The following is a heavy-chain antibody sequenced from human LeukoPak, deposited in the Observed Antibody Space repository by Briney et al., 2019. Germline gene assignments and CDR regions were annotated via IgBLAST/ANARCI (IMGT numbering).Heavy chain of an antibody. D-gene: IGHD6-19*01. CDR2: INPDSGDT. CDR3: ASDSAAMTGIGYDY. CDR1: GYTFTDHY. V-gene: IGHV1-2*02. Sequence: ASVKVSCKASGYTFTDHYVHWVRQAPGQGLEWMGWINPDSGDTSYAQKFQGRVTMTRDTSISTAYMELNRLRSDDTAVYYCASDSAAMTGIGYDYWGQGILVTVSS. J-gene: IGHJ4*02.